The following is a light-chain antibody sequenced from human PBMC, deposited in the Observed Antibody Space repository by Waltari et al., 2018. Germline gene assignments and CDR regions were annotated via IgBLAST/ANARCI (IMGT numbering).Light chain of an antibody. J-gene: IGLJ1*01. CDR2: GNT. V-gene: IGLV1-47*01. Sequence: QSVLTQPPSASGTPGQRVTISCSGSSSDIGDNYVYWYKQLPGTAPKLLIYGNTQLPSGVPDRFSGSKAGTSASLASSDLRSEDEADYYCAAWDDNLLYVFGTGTKVTVL. CDR1: SSDIGDNY. CDR3: AAWDDNLLYV.